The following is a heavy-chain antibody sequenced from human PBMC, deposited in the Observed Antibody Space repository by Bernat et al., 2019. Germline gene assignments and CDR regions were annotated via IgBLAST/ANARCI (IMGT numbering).Heavy chain of an antibody. CDR3: AKDLPGTYYYDSSGYSG. V-gene: IGHV3-33*06. CDR2: IWYDGSNK. D-gene: IGHD3-22*01. Sequence: QVQLVESGGGVVQPGRSLRLSCAASGFTFSSYGMHWVRQAPGKGLEGVAVIWYDGSNKYYAYPGKGRFTISRDNSKNTLYLQMNSLRAEDTAVYYCAKDLPGTYYYDSSGYSGWGQGTLVTVSS. J-gene: IGHJ4*02. CDR1: GFTFSSYG.